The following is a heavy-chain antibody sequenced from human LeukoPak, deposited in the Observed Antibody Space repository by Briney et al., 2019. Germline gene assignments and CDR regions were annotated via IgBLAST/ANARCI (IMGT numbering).Heavy chain of an antibody. CDR2: IYHSGST. D-gene: IGHD3-10*01. V-gene: IGHV4-4*02. J-gene: IGHJ3*02. CDR1: GGSISSSNW. CDR3: AKSNGYGLVDI. Sequence: PSGTLSLTCAVSGGSISSSNWWSWVRQPPGKGLEWIGEIYHSGSTNYNPSLKSRVTISVDPSKNQFSLNLTSVTAADTAVYYCAKSNGYGLVDIWGQGTMVTVSS.